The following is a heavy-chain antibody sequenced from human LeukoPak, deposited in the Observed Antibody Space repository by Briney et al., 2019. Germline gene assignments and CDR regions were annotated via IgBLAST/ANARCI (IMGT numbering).Heavy chain of an antibody. CDR2: IRQDGAER. D-gene: IGHD3-22*01. CDR3: ARAPCFESSGPL. J-gene: IGHJ4*02. Sequence: GGSLRLSCTPSGFTFGDDTMSWVRQAPGKGLEWVANIRQDGAERYYVDSVKGRFTISRDNAKNSVYLEMNSLRVEDTAVYFCARAPCFESSGPLWGQGTLVTVSS. V-gene: IGHV3-7*01. CDR1: GFTFGDDT.